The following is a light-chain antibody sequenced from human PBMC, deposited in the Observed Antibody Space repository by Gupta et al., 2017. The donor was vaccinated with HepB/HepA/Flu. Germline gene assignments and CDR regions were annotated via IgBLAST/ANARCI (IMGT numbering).Light chain of an antibody. V-gene: IGKV3-11*01. J-gene: IGKJ4*01. Sequence: VLTQSPATLSLSPGERATLSCRASQSVRTYLAWYQQKRGQAPRLLIYDASNRATGVPARFSGSGSGTHFTLTISGLEPEDFATYYCQQRGFWPPLTFGGGTKVE. CDR2: DAS. CDR3: QQRGFWPPLT. CDR1: QSVRTY.